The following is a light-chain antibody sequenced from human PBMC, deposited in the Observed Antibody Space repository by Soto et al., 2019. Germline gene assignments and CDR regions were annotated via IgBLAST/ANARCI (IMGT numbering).Light chain of an antibody. CDR3: QQYGSSPLYS. V-gene: IGKV3-20*01. CDR1: QSVTSTF. Sequence: EIVLTQSPGTLSLSPGERATLSCRASQSVTSTFLAWYQQKPGQAPRLLISGVSTRATGIPDRFSGSGSGTDFNLKISRLEPEDFAVYYCQQYGSSPLYSFGQGTKLDIK. J-gene: IGKJ2*03. CDR2: GVS.